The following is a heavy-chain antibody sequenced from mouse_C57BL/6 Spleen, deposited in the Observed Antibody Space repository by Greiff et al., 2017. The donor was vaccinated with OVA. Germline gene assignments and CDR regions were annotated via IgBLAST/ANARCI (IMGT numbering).Heavy chain of an antibody. CDR3: ARGGAITTVVAHWYFDV. D-gene: IGHD1-1*01. J-gene: IGHJ1*03. CDR2: ISGGGGNT. V-gene: IGHV5-9*01. Sequence: EVKLMESGGGLVKPGGSLKLSCAASGFTFSSSTMSWVRQTPEKRLEWVATISGGGGNTYYPDSVKGRFTISRDNAKNTLYLQMSSLRSEDTALYYCARGGAITTVVAHWYFDVWGTGTTVTVSS. CDR1: GFTFSSST.